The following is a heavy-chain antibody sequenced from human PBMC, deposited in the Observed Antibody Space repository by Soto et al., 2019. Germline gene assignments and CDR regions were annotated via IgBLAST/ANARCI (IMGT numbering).Heavy chain of an antibody. CDR3: AKDSTVAGTVDY. V-gene: IGHV3-23*01. CDR1: GFTFSSYA. Sequence: PGGSLRLSCAASGFTFSSYAMSWVRQAPGKGLEWVSAISGSGGSTYYADSVKGRFTIPRDNSKNTLYLQMNSLRAEDTAVYYCAKDSTVAGTVDYWGQGTLVTVSS. D-gene: IGHD6-19*01. J-gene: IGHJ4*02. CDR2: ISGSGGST.